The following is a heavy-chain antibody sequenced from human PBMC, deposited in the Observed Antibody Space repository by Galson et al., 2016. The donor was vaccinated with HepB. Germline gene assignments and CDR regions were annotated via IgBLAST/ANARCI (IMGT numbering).Heavy chain of an antibody. CDR3: ARDQAPLPGDY. V-gene: IGHV3-7*03. D-gene: IGHD2-15*01. J-gene: IGHJ4*02. Sequence: SLRLSCAASGFTFSSYWMTWFRQAPGKGLEWVANIKFDGNEKDYVDSVKGRFTISRDNAKNSMYLQMNSLRAEDTAVYYCARDQAPLPGDYWGQGTLVTVSS. CDR1: GFTFSSYW. CDR2: IKFDGNEK.